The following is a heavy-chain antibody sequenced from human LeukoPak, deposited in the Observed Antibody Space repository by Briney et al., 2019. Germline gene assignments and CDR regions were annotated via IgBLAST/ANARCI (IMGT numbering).Heavy chain of an antibody. V-gene: IGHV1-69*05. CDR2: IIPIFGTA. CDR1: GGTFSSYA. Sequence: SVKVSCKASGGTFSSYAISWVRQAPGQGLEWMGRIIPIFGTANYAQKFQGRVTITTDESTSTAYMELSSLRSEDTAAYYCARDVTVAGTFTRQNYYYYYMDVWGKGTTVTVSS. CDR3: ARDVTVAGTFTRQNYYYYYMDV. J-gene: IGHJ6*03. D-gene: IGHD6-19*01.